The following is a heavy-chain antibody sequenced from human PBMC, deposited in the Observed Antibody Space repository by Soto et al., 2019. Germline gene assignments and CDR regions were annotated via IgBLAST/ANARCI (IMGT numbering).Heavy chain of an antibody. J-gene: IGHJ5*02. CDR1: GFTFSSYA. CDR3: ASAINWKSSNWFDP. V-gene: IGHV3-23*01. Sequence: PGGSLRLSCAASGFTFSSYAMSWVRQAPGKGLEWVSAISGSGGSTYYAESVKGRFTISRDNSKNTLYLQMNSLRAEDTAVYYCASAINWKSSNWFDPWGQGTLVTVSS. D-gene: IGHD1-1*01. CDR2: ISGSGGST.